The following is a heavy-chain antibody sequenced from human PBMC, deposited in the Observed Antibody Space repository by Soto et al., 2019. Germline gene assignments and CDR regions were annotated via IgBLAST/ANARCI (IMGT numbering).Heavy chain of an antibody. V-gene: IGHV3-21*01. CDR2: ISSSSTYI. Sequence: GGSLRLSCAASGFTFSSYSMNWVLQAPGKGLEWVSSISSSSTYIYYADSVKGRFTISRDNAKNSLYLQMNSLRAEDTAVYYCAPRGRNWTQWVNWFDPWGQGTLVTVSS. D-gene: IGHD1-20*01. J-gene: IGHJ5*02. CDR1: GFTFSSYS. CDR3: APRGRNWTQWVNWFDP.